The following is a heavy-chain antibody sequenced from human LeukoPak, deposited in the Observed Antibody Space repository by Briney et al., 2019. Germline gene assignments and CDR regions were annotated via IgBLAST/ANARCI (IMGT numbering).Heavy chain of an antibody. CDR3: AREWGYSYDTNDY. V-gene: IGHV3-30-3*01. Sequence: GGSLRLSCAASGFTFSSYAMHWVRQAPGKGLEWVAVISYDGSNKYYADSVKGRFTISRDNSKNTLYLQMNSLRAEDTAVYYCAREWGYSYDTNDYWGQGTLVTVSS. CDR1: GFTFSSYA. CDR2: ISYDGSNK. J-gene: IGHJ4*02. D-gene: IGHD5-18*01.